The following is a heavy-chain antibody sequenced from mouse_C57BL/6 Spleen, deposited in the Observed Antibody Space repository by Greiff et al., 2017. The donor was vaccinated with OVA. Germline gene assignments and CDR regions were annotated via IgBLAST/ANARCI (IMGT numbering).Heavy chain of an antibody. CDR2: IDPETGGT. J-gene: IGHJ3*01. CDR3: TSFYYYGTFAY. CDR1: GYTFTDYE. D-gene: IGHD1-1*01. V-gene: IGHV1-15*01. Sequence: VQLQQSGAELVRPGASVTLSCKASGYTFTDYEMHWVKQTPVHGLEWIGAIDPETGGTAYNQKFKGKAILTADKSSSTAYMELRSLTSEDSAVYYCTSFYYYGTFAYWGQGTLVTVSA.